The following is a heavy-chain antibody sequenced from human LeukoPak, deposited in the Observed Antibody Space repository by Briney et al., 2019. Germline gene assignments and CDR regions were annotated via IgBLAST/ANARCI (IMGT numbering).Heavy chain of an antibody. Sequence: GASVKVSCKASGYTFTGYYMHWVRQAPGQGLEWMGWINPNSGGTNYAQKFQGRVTMTRDTSISTAYMELSRLRSDGTAVYYCARDYYDSSGFGAFDIWGQGTMVTVSS. CDR2: INPNSGGT. J-gene: IGHJ3*02. D-gene: IGHD3-22*01. V-gene: IGHV1-2*02. CDR1: GYTFTGYY. CDR3: ARDYYDSSGFGAFDI.